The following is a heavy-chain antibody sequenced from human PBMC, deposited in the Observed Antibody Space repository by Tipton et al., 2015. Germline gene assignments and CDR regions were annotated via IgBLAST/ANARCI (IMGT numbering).Heavy chain of an antibody. Sequence: FLRLSCAASGITFSTYGMHWVRQAPGKGLEWVSSISSSSSYIFYADSVKGRFTISRDNAKNSVDLQMNGLRGEDTAVYYCARDQSPYCGGDCYEWGLDYWGQGTLVTVFS. D-gene: IGHD2-21*02. CDR3: ARDQSPYCGGDCYEWGLDY. CDR2: ISSSSSYI. CDR1: GITFSTYG. J-gene: IGHJ4*02. V-gene: IGHV3-21*06.